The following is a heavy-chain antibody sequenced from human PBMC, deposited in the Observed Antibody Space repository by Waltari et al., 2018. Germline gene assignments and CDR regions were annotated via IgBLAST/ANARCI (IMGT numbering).Heavy chain of an antibody. CDR3: TTSPDFWSGYYPFDY. CDR1: GFTLGNVW. CDR2: IKRKSDGGKV. V-gene: IGHV3-15*05. J-gene: IGHJ4*02. Sequence: EVQLEESGGGLVKPGGSLRLSCAASGFTLGNVWMSWVRQAPGKGVECVGRIKRKSDGGKVEYAAPVKGRFTILRDDLKNTLYLEMNSLKTEDTAMYYCTTSPDFWSGYYPFDYWGQGTLVTVSS. D-gene: IGHD3-3*01.